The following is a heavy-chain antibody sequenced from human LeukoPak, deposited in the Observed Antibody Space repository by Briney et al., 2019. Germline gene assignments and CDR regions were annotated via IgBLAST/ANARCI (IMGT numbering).Heavy chain of an antibody. CDR3: AGSIFGVVTIEYYFDY. Sequence: ASVKVSCKASGGTFSSYAISWVRQAPGQGLEWMGGIIPTFGTANYAQKFQGRVTITADESTSTAYMELSSLRSEDTAVYYCAGSIFGVVTIEYYFDYWGQGTLVTVSS. CDR1: GGTFSSYA. D-gene: IGHD3-3*01. J-gene: IGHJ4*02. CDR2: IIPTFGTA. V-gene: IGHV1-69*13.